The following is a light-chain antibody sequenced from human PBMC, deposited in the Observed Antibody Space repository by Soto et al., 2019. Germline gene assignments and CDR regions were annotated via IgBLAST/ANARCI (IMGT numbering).Light chain of an antibody. CDR2: DVS. V-gene: IGLV2-14*03. Sequence: QSALTQPASVSGSPGPSITISCTGTSSDVGGNKYVSWYQHYPGKAPQLMICDVSNRPSGVSNRFSGSKSGNTASLTISGLQAEDEADYYCSAFTGTTYVVGTGTKLTVL. CDR3: SAFTGTTYV. CDR1: SSDVGGNKY. J-gene: IGLJ1*01.